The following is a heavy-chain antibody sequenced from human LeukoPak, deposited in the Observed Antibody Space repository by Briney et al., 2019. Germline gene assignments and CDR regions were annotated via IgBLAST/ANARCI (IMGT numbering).Heavy chain of an antibody. CDR3: AIDNRGYSCNDVAIRYCSYYYMDV. CDR2: INHSGST. Sequence: SETLSLTCAVYGGSFSGYYWSWIRQPPGKGLEWIGEINHSGSTNYNPSLKSRVTISVDTSKNQFSLKLSSVTAADTAVYYRAIDNRGYSCNDVAIRYCSYYYMDVWGKGTTVTVSS. D-gene: IGHD1-1*01. J-gene: IGHJ6*03. V-gene: IGHV4-34*01. CDR1: GGSFSGYY.